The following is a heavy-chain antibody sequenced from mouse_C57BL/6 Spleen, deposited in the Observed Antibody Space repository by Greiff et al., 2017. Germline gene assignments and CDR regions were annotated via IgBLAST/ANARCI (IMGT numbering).Heavy chain of an antibody. D-gene: IGHD2-5*01. CDR3: ARSPAYYSNDGYFDV. V-gene: IGHV1-63*01. J-gene: IGHJ1*03. CDR2: IYPGGGYT. CDR1: GYTFTNYW. Sequence: QVQLQQSGAELVRPGTSVKMSCKASGYTFTNYWIGWAKQRPGHGLEWIGDIYPGGGYTNYNEKFKGKATLTADKSSSTAYMQFSSLTSEDSAIYYCARSPAYYSNDGYFDVWGTGTTVTVSS.